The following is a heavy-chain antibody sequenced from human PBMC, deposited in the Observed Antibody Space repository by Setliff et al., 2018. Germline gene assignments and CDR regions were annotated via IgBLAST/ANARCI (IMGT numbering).Heavy chain of an antibody. D-gene: IGHD1-1*01. CDR1: GGSISSRSHY. J-gene: IGHJ4*02. V-gene: IGHV4-39*07. Sequence: LSLTCTVSGGSISSRSHYWGWIRQPPGKGLEWIGSIYYTGSTYYNPSLKSRVTMSVDTSKRQFSLKLGSATAADTAVYYCARDMGQPYYFESWGLGTLVTVSS. CDR3: ARDMGQPYYFES. CDR2: IYYTGST.